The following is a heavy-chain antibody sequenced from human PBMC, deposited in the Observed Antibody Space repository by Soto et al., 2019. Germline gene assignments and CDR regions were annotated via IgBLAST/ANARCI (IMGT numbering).Heavy chain of an antibody. D-gene: IGHD2-15*01. Sequence: SETLSLTCAVSGGSIDSAGSYWSWIRQIPGRGLEWIGHIYHGGTTDYNPSLKSRITMSVDTSKNQFSLELNSGTAADTAVYYCARYCSGGTCYDRIDYWGQGTLVTVSS. J-gene: IGHJ4*02. V-gene: IGHV4-31*11. CDR2: IYHGGTT. CDR1: GGSIDSAGSY. CDR3: ARYCSGGTCYDRIDY.